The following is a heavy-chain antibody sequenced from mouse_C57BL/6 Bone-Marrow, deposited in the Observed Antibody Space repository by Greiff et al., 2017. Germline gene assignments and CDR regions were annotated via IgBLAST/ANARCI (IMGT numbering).Heavy chain of an antibody. CDR2: IWSGGST. V-gene: IGHV2-2*01. D-gene: IGHD4-1*02. CDR3: ASQGNWAAWFAY. CDR1: GFSLTSYG. Sequence: VKLMESGPGLVQPSQSLSITCTVSGFSLTSYGVHWVRQSPGKGLEWLGVIWSGGSTDYNAAFISRLSISQDNSKRQVFFKMNSLQADDTAIYYCASQGNWAAWFAYWGQGTLVTVSA. J-gene: IGHJ3*01.